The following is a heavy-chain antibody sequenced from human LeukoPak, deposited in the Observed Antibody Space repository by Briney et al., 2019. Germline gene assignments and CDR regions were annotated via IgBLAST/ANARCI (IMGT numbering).Heavy chain of an antibody. V-gene: IGHV4-34*01. Sequence: SETLSLTCAVYGGSFGGYYWSWIRQPPGKGLEWIGEINHSGSTNYNPSLKSRVTISVDTSKNQFSLKLSSVTAADTAVYYCARVRVLWFGESLYFDYWGQGTLVTVSS. CDR2: INHSGST. CDR3: ARVRVLWFGESLYFDY. CDR1: GGSFGGYY. D-gene: IGHD3-10*01. J-gene: IGHJ4*02.